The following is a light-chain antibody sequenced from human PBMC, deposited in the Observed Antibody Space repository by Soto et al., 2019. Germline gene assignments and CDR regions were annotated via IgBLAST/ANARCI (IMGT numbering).Light chain of an antibody. CDR2: GAS. Sequence: EIVLTQSPGTLSLSPGERATLSCRASQSVSSNSLAWYQQKPGQAPRLLIYGASSRATGIPDRFSGSGSGTDFTLTISRLEPEDFAGYHCQQYGSSPLTFGGGTKVEIK. J-gene: IGKJ4*01. CDR1: QSVSSNS. V-gene: IGKV3-20*01. CDR3: QQYGSSPLT.